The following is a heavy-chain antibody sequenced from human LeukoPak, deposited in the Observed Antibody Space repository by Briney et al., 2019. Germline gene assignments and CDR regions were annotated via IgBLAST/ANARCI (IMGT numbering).Heavy chain of an antibody. CDR1: GYIFSNYA. CDR2: ISAYNGNT. Sequence: ASVKVSCRTSGYIFSNYAIGWVRQAPGQGLEWMGWISAYNGNTNYAQNFQGRVTMTTDTSTSTAYMDLRSLRSDDTAVYYCARGEGYFDLWGQGTLVTVSS. CDR3: ARGEGYFDL. J-gene: IGHJ4*02. V-gene: IGHV1-18*01.